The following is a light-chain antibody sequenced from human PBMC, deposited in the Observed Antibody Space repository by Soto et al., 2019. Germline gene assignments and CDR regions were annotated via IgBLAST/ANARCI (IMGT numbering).Light chain of an antibody. Sequence: DAVMTQSPLSLPVALGQPASFSCRSSESLAHSDGNTYLTWFQQRPGQSPRRLIYMVSERDSGVPDRFSGNGSASDFTLKISRVEAEDVGVYYCMQGTHWPRTFDQGTKVEI. CDR1: ESLAHSDGNTY. CDR2: MVS. V-gene: IGKV2-30*02. J-gene: IGKJ1*01. CDR3: MQGTHWPRT.